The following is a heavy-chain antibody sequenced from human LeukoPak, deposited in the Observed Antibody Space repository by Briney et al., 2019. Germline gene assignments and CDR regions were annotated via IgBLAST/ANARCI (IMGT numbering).Heavy chain of an antibody. CDR3: ARPLERRLIHYFDF. V-gene: IGHV3-30-3*01. CDR1: GFTFRDYA. J-gene: IGHJ4*02. CDR2: VSYLGNDK. D-gene: IGHD6-25*01. Sequence: GGSLRLSCAASGFTFRDYAMHCGRQAPGKGLEWGAVVSYLGNDKYYADSVKGRFTISRDNSNNTLYLQINSLRTDDTGVYYCARPLERRLIHYFDFWGPGTLVTVSS.